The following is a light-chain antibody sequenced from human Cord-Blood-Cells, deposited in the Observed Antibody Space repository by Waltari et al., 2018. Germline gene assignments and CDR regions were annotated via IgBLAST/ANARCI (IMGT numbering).Light chain of an antibody. CDR1: SSDVGGYNY. J-gene: IGLJ1*01. V-gene: IGLV2-14*01. CDR3: SSYTSSSTLV. CDR2: KVS. Sequence: QSALTQPASVSGSPGLSITISCTGTSSDVGGYNYVSWYQQHPGKAPKLMIYKVSNRPSGVSNRFSGSKSGNTASLTISGLQAEDEADYYCSSYTSSSTLVFGTGTKVTVL.